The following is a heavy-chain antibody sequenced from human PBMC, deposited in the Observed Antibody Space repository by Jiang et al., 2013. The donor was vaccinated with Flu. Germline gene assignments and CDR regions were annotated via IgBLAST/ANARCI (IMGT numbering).Heavy chain of an antibody. J-gene: IGHJ3*01. D-gene: IGHD3-22*01. Sequence: SGSGLVKPSETLSLTCAVSGYSISSGFYWGLIRQPPGKGLEWIGSIYHSEATYYNPSLKSRVTISVDTSKNQFSLRLSSVTAADTAVYYCARQGGSPGYYSVQGAKTGAFDVWGQGTVVTVSS. V-gene: IGHV4-38-2*01. CDR1: GYSISSGFY. CDR3: ARQGGSPGYYSVQGAKTGAFDV. CDR2: IYHSEAT.